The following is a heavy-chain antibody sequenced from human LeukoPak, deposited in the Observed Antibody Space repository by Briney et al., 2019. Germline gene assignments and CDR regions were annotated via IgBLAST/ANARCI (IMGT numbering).Heavy chain of an antibody. Sequence: SETLSLTCAVSGGPLSSGRHSWSWIRQPPGKGLEWIGYIYHTGTTYYNQPFRGRVALSVDMSKNQFSLNLTSVTAADTAVYYCAREYGGFGEFYLDYWGQGTLVTVSS. CDR1: GGPLSSGRHS. J-gene: IGHJ4*02. CDR3: AREYGGFGEFYLDY. D-gene: IGHD3-10*01. CDR2: IYHTGTT. V-gene: IGHV4-30-2*01.